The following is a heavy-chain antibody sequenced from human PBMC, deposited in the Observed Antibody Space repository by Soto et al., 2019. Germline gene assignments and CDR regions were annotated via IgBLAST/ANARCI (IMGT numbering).Heavy chain of an antibody. CDR1: GGSFSGYY. V-gene: IGHV4-34*01. CDR2: INHSGST. D-gene: IGHD5-18*01. Sequence: PSDTLSLTCAVYGGSFSGYYWSWIRQPPGKGLEWIGEINHSGSTNYNPSLKSRVTISVDTSKNQFSLKRSSVTAADTAVYYCAGGPGYSYGPAYFDSWGQGTLVTVSS. J-gene: IGHJ4*02. CDR3: AGGPGYSYGPAYFDS.